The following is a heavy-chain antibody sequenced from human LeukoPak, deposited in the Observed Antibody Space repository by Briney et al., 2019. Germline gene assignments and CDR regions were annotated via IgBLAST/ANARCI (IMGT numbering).Heavy chain of an antibody. D-gene: IGHD3-16*01. V-gene: IGHV3-7*01. CDR3: ARVGDGWVYYYYMDV. CDR1: GFTFSSYW. J-gene: IGHJ6*03. CDR2: IKQDGSEK. Sequence: PGGSLRLSCAASGFTFSSYWMSWVRQAPGKGLEWVANIKQDGSEKYYVDSVKGRFTISRDNAKNSLYLQMNSLRAEDTAVYYCARVGDGWVYYYYMDVWGKGPRSPSP.